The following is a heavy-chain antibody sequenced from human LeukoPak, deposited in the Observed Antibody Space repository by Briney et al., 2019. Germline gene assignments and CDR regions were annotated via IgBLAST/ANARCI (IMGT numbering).Heavy chain of an antibody. CDR1: GGSISSCY. V-gene: IGHV4-59*01. D-gene: IGHD4-23*01. Sequence: SETLSLTRTVSGGSISSCYWSWIRQPPGKGLEWIEYIYYSGSTNYNPSPKSRVTISVDTSKNQFSLKLSSVTAADTAVYYCARDRYGYGGNPHWFDYWGQGTLVTVSS. CDR3: ARDRYGYGGNPHWFDY. CDR2: IYYSGST. J-gene: IGHJ4*02.